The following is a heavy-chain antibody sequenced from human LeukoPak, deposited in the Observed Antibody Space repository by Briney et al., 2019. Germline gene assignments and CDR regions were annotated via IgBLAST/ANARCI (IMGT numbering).Heavy chain of an antibody. CDR3: ARGVVVNHRPPPPWFDP. Sequence: PGGSLRLSCAASGFTVSSHYMSRVRQAPGKGLEWVSGIYSGGSTYYADSVKGRFTISRDNSKNTLYLQMNSLRAEDTAVYYCARGVVVNHRPPPPWFDPWGQGTLVTVSS. D-gene: IGHD3-22*01. CDR2: IYSGGST. J-gene: IGHJ5*02. CDR1: GFTVSSHY. V-gene: IGHV3-53*01.